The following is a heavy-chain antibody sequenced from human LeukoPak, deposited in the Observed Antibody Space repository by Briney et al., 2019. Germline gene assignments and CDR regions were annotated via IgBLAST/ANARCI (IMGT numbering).Heavy chain of an antibody. CDR1: GYTFTSYD. D-gene: IGHD1-26*01. CDR2: MNPNSGNT. V-gene: IGHV1-8*03. CDR3: ARGWSGWELLPPDY. J-gene: IGHJ4*02. Sequence: ASVKVSCKASGYTFTSYDINWVRQATGQGLEWMGWMNPNSGNTGYAQKFQGRVTITRNTSISTAYMELSSLRSEDTAVYYCARGWSGWELLPPDYWGQGTLVTVSS.